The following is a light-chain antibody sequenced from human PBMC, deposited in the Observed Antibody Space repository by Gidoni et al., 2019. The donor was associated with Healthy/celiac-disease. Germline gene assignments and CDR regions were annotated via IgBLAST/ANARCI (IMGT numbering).Light chain of an antibody. CDR3: QVWDSSGEV. CDR2: RDS. CDR1: NIGSKN. Sequence: SYELTQPLSVSVALGQTARITCGGNNIGSKNVHWYQQKPGQAPVLVIYRDSNRPSGIPERFSGSNSGNTATLTISRAQAGDEADYYCQVWDSSGEVFGGGTKLTVL. V-gene: IGLV3-9*01. J-gene: IGLJ2*01.